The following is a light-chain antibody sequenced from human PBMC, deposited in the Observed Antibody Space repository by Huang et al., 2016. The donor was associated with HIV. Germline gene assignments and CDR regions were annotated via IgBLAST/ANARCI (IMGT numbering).Light chain of an antibody. CDR1: QGIPND. CDR3: LQSYSTPFT. CDR2: AAS. J-gene: IGKJ2*01. V-gene: IGKV1-6*01. Sequence: IQMTQSPSSLSASVGDRVTIPCRASQGIPNDLGWYQQKPGKAPRLLVYAASRLQAGVPYRFSGGGSGTHFTLTISSLQPEDFATYYCLQSYSTPFTFGQGTKLEIK.